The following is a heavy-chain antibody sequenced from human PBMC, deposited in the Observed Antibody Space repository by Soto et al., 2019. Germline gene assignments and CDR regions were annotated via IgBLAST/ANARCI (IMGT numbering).Heavy chain of an antibody. CDR3: AREGRGYEDY. Sequence: QVQLVQSGAEVKKPGASVKVSCKTSGYTFTTYGISWVRQAPGQGIEWMGWISANNGNTNHAQKFRGRISMTTDTSTSTAYREVRSLRSDDPAVYYCAREGRGYEDYWGQGTLVIVSS. CDR2: ISANNGNT. CDR1: GYTFTTYG. J-gene: IGHJ4*02. D-gene: IGHD5-12*01. V-gene: IGHV1-18*01.